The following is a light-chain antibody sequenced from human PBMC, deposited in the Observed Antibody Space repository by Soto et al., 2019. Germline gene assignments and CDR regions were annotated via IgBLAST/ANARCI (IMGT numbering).Light chain of an antibody. CDR1: QSLLHTIGYNY. CDR2: LGS. V-gene: IGKV2-28*01. J-gene: IGKJ5*01. CDR3: MQALQTPVT. Sequence: DIVMTPSPLSLPVTPGEPASISCRSSQSLLHTIGYNYLDWYLQKPGQSPQLLIYLGSNRASGVSNRFSGSGSGTDFTLKISRVEAEDVGVYYCMQALQTPVTFGQGTRLEIK.